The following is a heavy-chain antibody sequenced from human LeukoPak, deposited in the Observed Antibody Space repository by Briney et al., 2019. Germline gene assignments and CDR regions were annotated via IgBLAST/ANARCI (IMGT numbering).Heavy chain of an antibody. D-gene: IGHD3-3*01. CDR1: GGSFSGYY. J-gene: IGHJ5*02. CDR3: ARRSFPYYDFWSGWYNWFDP. CDR2: INHSGST. V-gene: IGHV4-34*01. Sequence: KPSETLSLXCAVYGGSFSGYYWSWSRQPPGKGLEWIGEINHSGSTNYNPSLKSRVTISVDTSKNQFSLKLSSVTAADTAVYYCARRSFPYYDFWSGWYNWFDPWGQGTLVTVSS.